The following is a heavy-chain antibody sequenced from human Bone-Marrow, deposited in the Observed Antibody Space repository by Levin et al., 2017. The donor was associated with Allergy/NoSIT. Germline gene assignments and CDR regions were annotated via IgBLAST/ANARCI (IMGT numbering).Heavy chain of an antibody. J-gene: IGHJ3*02. CDR2: ISYDGSNK. Sequence: LSFSSSCFPFRRSGLHWVRQAPGKGLEWVAVISYDGSNKYYADSVKGRFTISRDNSKNTLYLQMNSLRAEDTAVYYCAKALRLFWSTVTTFGAFDIWGQGTMVTVSS. V-gene: IGHV3-30*18. CDR1: CFPFRRSG. D-gene: IGHD4-17*01. CDR3: AKALRLFWSTVTTFGAFDI.